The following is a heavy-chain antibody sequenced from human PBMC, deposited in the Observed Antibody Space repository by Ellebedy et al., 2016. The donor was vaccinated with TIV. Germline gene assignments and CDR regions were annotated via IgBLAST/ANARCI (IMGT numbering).Heavy chain of an antibody. Sequence: SQTLSLTCAVYGGSLSGYYCSWIRQPPGKGLEWIGEINHSGTTNYIKSRVTISVDTSKNQFSLKLTSVTAAETAVYYCARGLPKPMSAFDIWGQGTMVTVSS. J-gene: IGHJ3*02. V-gene: IGHV4-34*01. CDR3: ARGLPKPMSAFDI. CDR1: GGSLSGYY. CDR2: INHSGTT.